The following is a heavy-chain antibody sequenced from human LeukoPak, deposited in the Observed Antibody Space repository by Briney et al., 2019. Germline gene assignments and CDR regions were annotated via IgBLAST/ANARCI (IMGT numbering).Heavy chain of an antibody. V-gene: IGHV3-66*01. CDR1: GFTVSSNY. D-gene: IGHD6-6*01. CDR2: IYSGGST. Sequence: GGSLRLSCAASGFTVSSNYMSWVRQAPGKGLEWVSVIYSGGSTYYADSVKGRFTISRDNAKNSLYLQMNSLRAEDTAVYYCAREPTGYSSSWAMDVWGKGTTVTVSS. J-gene: IGHJ6*03. CDR3: AREPTGYSSSWAMDV.